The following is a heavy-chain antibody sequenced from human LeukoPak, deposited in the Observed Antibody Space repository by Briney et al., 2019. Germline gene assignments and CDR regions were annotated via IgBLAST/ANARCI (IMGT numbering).Heavy chain of an antibody. CDR1: GGSISSYY. D-gene: IGHD6-13*01. V-gene: IGHV4-59*01. J-gene: IGHJ4*02. Sequence: SETLSLTCTVSGGSISSYYWSWIRQPPGKGLEWIGYIYYSGSTNYNPSLKSRVTISVDTSKNQFSLKLSSVTAADTAVYYCARGEAAGSRRWGQGTLVTVSS. CDR3: ARGEAAGSRR. CDR2: IYYSGST.